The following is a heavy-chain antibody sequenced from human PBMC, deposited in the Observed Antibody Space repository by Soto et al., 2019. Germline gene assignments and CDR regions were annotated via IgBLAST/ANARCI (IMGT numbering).Heavy chain of an antibody. CDR2: IRSNTAIT. J-gene: IGHJ6*02. CDR1: GFSFNPYV. CDR3: ARGIRNYYGVDV. Sequence: PGGSLRLSCVASGFSFNPYVMAWVRQAPGKGLEWVSAIRSNTAITYYSDSMRGRFTISRDNAKNTVYLQMNSPGAEDTAVYLCARGIRNYYGVDVWGQGTTVTVSS. V-gene: IGHV3-23*01.